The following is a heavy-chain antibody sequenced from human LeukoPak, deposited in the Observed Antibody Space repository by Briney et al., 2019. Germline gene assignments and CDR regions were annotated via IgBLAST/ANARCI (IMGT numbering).Heavy chain of an antibody. CDR3: ARDWLVGATCFDY. J-gene: IGHJ4*02. V-gene: IGHV1-8*01. D-gene: IGHD1-26*01. CDR2: MNPNSGNT. Sequence: ASVKVSCKASGYTFTSYDINWVRQATGQGLEWMGWMNPNSGNTDYAQKLQGRVTMTTDTSTSTAYMELRSLRSDDTAVYYCARDWLVGATCFDYWGQGTLVTVSS. CDR1: GYTFTSYD.